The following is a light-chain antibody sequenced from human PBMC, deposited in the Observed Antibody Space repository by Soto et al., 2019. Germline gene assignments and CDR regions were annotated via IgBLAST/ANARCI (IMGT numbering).Light chain of an antibody. J-gene: IGKJ1*01. CDR2: KVS. V-gene: IGKV2-30*01. Sequence: DVLMTQSPLSLPVTLGQPASISCRSSQSLVYSDGNTYLNWFQQRPGQSPRRLIYKVSNRDSGGPEQFSRQGARHQFTRENSRVGAGDCWVYYCMQGTHWPWTFGQGTKVEIK. CDR1: QSLVYSDGNTY. CDR3: MQGTHWPWT.